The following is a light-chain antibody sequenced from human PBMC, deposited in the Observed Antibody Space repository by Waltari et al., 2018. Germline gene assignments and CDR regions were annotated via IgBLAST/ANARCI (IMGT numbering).Light chain of an antibody. V-gene: IGLV1-47*01. CDR3: AAWDDRLTVVV. J-gene: IGLJ2*01. CDR2: TNS. Sequence: QSVLTQPPSASGPPGQRVTISCSGSSSNIGSNYVYWYQHLPGTAPKLLIYTNSERPSGVPDRFSGSKSGTSASLAISGLRSEDEGDHFCAAWDDRLTVVVFGGGTKLTVL. CDR1: SSNIGSNY.